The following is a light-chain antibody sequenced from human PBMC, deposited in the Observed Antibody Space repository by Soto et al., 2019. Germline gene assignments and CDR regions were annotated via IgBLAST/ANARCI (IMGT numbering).Light chain of an antibody. V-gene: IGKV2-24*01. CDR3: MQATQYRPYT. Sequence: DIVLTQTPLSSPVTLGQPASISCRSSQSLVHCDGNTYLSWFHQRPGQPPRLLIDKVSNRFSGVPDRFSGSGAGTDFTLKISRVEAEDVGIYFCMQATQYRPYTFGQGTKLEIK. J-gene: IGKJ2*01. CDR1: QSLVHCDGNTY. CDR2: KVS.